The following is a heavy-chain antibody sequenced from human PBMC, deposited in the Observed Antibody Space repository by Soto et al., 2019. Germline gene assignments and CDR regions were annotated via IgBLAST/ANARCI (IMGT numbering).Heavy chain of an antibody. Sequence: QVHLVESGGGLVKPGGSLRLSCAASGFTFSDYDMSWIRQAPGKGLEWVSCITGSGSTIYYADSVKGRFIISRDNAKNSLFLQMNSLRVEDTAVYYCARTHYYYHYMDVWGKGTTVTVSS. CDR3: ARTHYYYHYMDV. J-gene: IGHJ6*03. V-gene: IGHV3-11*01. CDR1: GFTFSDYD. CDR2: ITGSGSTI.